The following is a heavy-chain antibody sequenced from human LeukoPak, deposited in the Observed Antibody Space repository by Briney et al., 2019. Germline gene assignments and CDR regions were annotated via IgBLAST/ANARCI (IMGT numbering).Heavy chain of an antibody. J-gene: IGHJ1*01. CDR3: ARDGYYYDSSGYYPEYFQH. CDR1: GFTFSSYE. Sequence: GGSLRLSCAASGFTFSSYEMNWVRQAPGKGLEWVSVIYSGGSTYYADSVKGRFTISRDNSKNTLYLQMNSLRAEDTAVYYCARDGYYYDSSGYYPEYFQHWGQGTLVTVSS. CDR2: IYSGGST. D-gene: IGHD3-22*01. V-gene: IGHV3-53*01.